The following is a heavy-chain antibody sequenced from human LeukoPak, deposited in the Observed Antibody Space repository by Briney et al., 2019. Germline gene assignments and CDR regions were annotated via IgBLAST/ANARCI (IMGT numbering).Heavy chain of an antibody. CDR3: AELGITMIGGV. Sequence: GGSLRLSCAASGFNFSTYSMTWVRQAPGKGLEWLSSITGSGDYINYADSVKGRFTVSRDNARNSLYLQMNSLRAEDTAVYYCAELGITMIGGVWGKGTTVTISS. CDR2: ITGSGDYI. J-gene: IGHJ6*04. CDR1: GFNFSTYS. V-gene: IGHV3-21*01. D-gene: IGHD3-10*02.